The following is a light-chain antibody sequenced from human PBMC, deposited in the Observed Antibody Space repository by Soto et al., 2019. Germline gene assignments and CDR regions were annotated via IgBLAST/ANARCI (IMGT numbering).Light chain of an antibody. CDR3: QSYDSRLNGYV. V-gene: IGLV1-40*01. CDR2: GSV. CDR1: SSNIGAGYD. J-gene: IGLJ1*01. Sequence: QSVLTQPPSVSGAPGQGVTISCTGSSSNIGAGYDVHWYQQLPRTAPKLLIYGSVNRPSGVPDRFSASKSGTSGSLAITGLRPEDEADYYCQSYDSRLNGYVFGTGTKLTVL.